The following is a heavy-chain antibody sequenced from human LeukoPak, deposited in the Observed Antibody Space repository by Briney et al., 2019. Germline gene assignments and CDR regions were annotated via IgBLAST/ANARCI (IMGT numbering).Heavy chain of an antibody. CDR3: ARDRMVRGVMAY. CDR1: GGTFSSYT. CDR2: ILPIFGTS. D-gene: IGHD3-10*01. Sequence: SVKVSCKASGGTFSSYTITWVRQAPGHGLQWMGGILPIFGTSNYAQKFQGRVTITADESTSTAYMELSSLRSEDTAVYYCARDRMVRGVMAYWGQGTLVTVSS. J-gene: IGHJ4*02. V-gene: IGHV1-69*13.